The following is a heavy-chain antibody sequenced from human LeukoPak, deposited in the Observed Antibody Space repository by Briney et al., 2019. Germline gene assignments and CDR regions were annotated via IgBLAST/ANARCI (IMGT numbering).Heavy chain of an antibody. J-gene: IGHJ4*02. CDR2: FYYSGST. D-gene: IGHD4-17*01. CDR1: GGSVSSGSYY. CDR3: MGADYGGH. V-gene: IGHV4-61*01. Sequence: SETLSLTCTVSGGSVSSGSYYWSWIRQPPGKGLEWIGYFYYSGSTNYNPSLKSRVTISVDKSKNQFSLKLNSVTAADTAVYYCMGADYGGHWGQGTLVTVSS.